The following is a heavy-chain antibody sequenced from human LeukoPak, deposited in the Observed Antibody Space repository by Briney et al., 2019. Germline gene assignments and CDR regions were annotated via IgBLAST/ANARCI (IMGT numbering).Heavy chain of an antibody. CDR3: ARDRGAVAATWFDY. Sequence: GGSLRLSCAASGFTFSRYAMSWVRQPPGKGLEWVSVISGSGDITHYVDSVKGRFTISRDNAKNSLYLQMDGLRAEDTAVYYCARDRGAVAATWFDYWGQGTLVTVSS. D-gene: IGHD6-19*01. CDR2: ISGSGDIT. J-gene: IGHJ4*02. V-gene: IGHV3-23*01. CDR1: GFTFSRYA.